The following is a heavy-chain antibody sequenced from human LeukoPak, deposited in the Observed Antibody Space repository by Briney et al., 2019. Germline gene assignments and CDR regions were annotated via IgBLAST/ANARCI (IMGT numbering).Heavy chain of an antibody. CDR3: ARRRWSDAFDI. J-gene: IGHJ3*02. Sequence: PSETLSLTCTVSGGSISSYYWSWIRQPPGKGLEWIGEINHSGSTNYNPSLKSRVTISVDTSKNQFSLKLSSVTAADTAVYYCARRRWSDAFDIWGQGTMVTVSS. CDR1: GGSISSYY. CDR2: INHSGST. V-gene: IGHV4-34*01. D-gene: IGHD2-15*01.